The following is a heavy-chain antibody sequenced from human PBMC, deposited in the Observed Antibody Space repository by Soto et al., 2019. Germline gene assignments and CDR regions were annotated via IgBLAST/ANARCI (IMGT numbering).Heavy chain of an antibody. CDR2: IYYSGTT. CDR3: ARHDGSSTHVDY. V-gene: IGHV4-39*01. Sequence: QLQLQESGPGLVKPSETLSLTCTVSGGSISSSSYYWGWIRQPPGKGLEWIGSIYYSGTTYYNPSLKSRVTLPVDTSKNQFSLKLSSVTAADTAVYYCARHDGSSTHVDYWGQGTLVTVSS. D-gene: IGHD6-6*01. J-gene: IGHJ4*02. CDR1: GGSISSSSYY.